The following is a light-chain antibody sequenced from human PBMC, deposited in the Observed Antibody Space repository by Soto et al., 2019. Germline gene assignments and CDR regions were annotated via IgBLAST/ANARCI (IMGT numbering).Light chain of an antibody. CDR1: QSISNW. Sequence: DIQMTQSPSTLSASVGDRATITCRASQSISNWLAWYQQKPGKAPKLLIYDASSLESGVPSRFSGSGSGTEFTLTIAGLQPDDFATYYCQQYSSYWTFGQGTKVDIK. CDR2: DAS. J-gene: IGKJ1*01. CDR3: QQYSSYWT. V-gene: IGKV1-5*01.